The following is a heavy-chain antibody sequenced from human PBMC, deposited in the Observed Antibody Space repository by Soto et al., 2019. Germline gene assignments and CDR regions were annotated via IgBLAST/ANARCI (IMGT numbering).Heavy chain of an antibody. CDR1: GGSINTGHYY. J-gene: IGHJ5*02. CDR3: ARGYYFGSGSLHWFDP. D-gene: IGHD3-10*01. Sequence: QVQLQESGPGLVKPSQTLSLTCTVSGGSINTGHYYWSWIRQSPGKGLEWIGYVYFSGSTYSNPSLRSRLKMSIDTSKTQFSLNLASVTAADTAVYFCARGYYFGSGSLHWFDPWGQGTLVTVSS. CDR2: VYFSGST. V-gene: IGHV4-30-4*01.